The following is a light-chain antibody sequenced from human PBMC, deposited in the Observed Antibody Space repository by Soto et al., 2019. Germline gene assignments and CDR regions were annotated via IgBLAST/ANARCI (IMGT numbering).Light chain of an antibody. CDR1: SSDVGGYKY. CDR2: DVS. Sequence: QSALTQPHSVSGSPGQSVTISCTGTSSDVGGYKYVSWYQQHPGKAPKLMIFDVSQRPSGVPDRFSGSKSGNTASLTISGLQVEDEAEYYCSSYAGSSWVFGGGTKLTVL. CDR3: SSYAGSSWV. V-gene: IGLV2-11*01. J-gene: IGLJ3*02.